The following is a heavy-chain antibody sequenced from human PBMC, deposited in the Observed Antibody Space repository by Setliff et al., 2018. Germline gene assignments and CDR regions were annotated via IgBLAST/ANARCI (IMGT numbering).Heavy chain of an antibody. J-gene: IGHJ4*02. D-gene: IGHD6-19*01. CDR3: ATLQQWPHY. Sequence: GGSLRLSCAASGFTFSSYAMHWVRQAPGKGLEWVAVISYDGSNKYYADSVKGRFTISRDNSKNTLYLQMNSLRAEDTAVYYCATLQQWPHYWGRGTLVTVSS. V-gene: IGHV3-30-3*01. CDR2: ISYDGSNK. CDR1: GFTFSSYA.